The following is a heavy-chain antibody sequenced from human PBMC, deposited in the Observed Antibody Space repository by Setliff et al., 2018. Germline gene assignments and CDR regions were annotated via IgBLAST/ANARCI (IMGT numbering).Heavy chain of an antibody. J-gene: IGHJ4*02. CDR1: GFTFSGSA. D-gene: IGHD4-17*01. CDR2: IRSKADSYAT. V-gene: IGHV3-73*01. Sequence: GGSLRLSCAASGFTFSGSAVYWVRQASGRGLAWVGRIRSKADSYATAYAASVKARFTISRDDSKNTAYLQVNSLKTEDTAVYYCAITMTTGVDFFDYWGQGTLVTVSS. CDR3: AITMTTGVDFFDY.